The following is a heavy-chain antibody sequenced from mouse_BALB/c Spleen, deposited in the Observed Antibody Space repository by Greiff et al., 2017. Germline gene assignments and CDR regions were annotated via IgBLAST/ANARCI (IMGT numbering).Heavy chain of an antibody. CDR3: ARVPVSTAYFDY. CDR1: GYSFTSYG. CDR2: IWAGGST. D-gene: IGHD1-2*01. J-gene: IGHJ2*01. V-gene: IGHV2-9*02. Sequence: VKLVESGPGLVAPSQSLSITCTVSGYSFTSYGVHWVRQPPGKGLEWMGVIWAGGSTNYNSALMSRLSISKDNSKSQVFLKMNSLQTDDTAMYYCARVPVSTAYFDYWGQGTTLTVSS.